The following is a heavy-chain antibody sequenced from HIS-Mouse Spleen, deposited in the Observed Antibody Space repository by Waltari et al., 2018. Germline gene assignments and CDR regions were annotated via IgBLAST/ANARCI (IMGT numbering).Heavy chain of an antibody. J-gene: IGHJ2*01. V-gene: IGHV3-53*02. CDR2: IYRGGST. CDR3: ARDHGDSSSWYWYFDL. Sequence: EVQLVETGGGLIQPGGSLRLSCAASGFTVSSNYMSWVRQAPGKGLEWGSVIYRGGSTYYADSVKGRFTISRDNSKNTRYLQMNSLRAEDTAVYYCARDHGDSSSWYWYFDLWGRGTLVTVSS. CDR1: GFTVSSNY. D-gene: IGHD6-13*01.